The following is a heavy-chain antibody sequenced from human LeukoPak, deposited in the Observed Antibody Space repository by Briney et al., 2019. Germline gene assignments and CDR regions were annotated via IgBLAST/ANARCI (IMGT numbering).Heavy chain of an antibody. J-gene: IGHJ6*03. Sequence: GGSLRLSCAASGFTFSRYSMHWVRQAPGKGLEWVANIKQDGSEKYYVDSVKGRFTIPRDNAKNSLYLQMNSLRVEDTAVYYCARAGRKSRGVDIVRKKETGYYYYLDVWGKGTTVTVSS. CDR2: IKQDGSEK. CDR1: GFTFSRYS. CDR3: ARAGRKSRGVDIVRKKETGYYYYLDV. V-gene: IGHV3-7*01. D-gene: IGHD2-15*01.